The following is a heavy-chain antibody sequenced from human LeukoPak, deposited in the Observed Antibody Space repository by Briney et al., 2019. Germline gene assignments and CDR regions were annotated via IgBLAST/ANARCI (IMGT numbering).Heavy chain of an antibody. CDR2: IYYSGST. V-gene: IGHV4-59*01. D-gene: IGHD2-21*02. CDR3: ARGGAYCGGDCPDV. Sequence: SETLSLTCTVSGGYISSYYWSWIRQPPGKGLEWIGYIYYSGSTNYNPSLKSRVTISVDTSKNQFSLKLSSVTAADTAVYYCARGGAYCGGDCPDVWGKGTTVTVSS. CDR1: GGYISSYY. J-gene: IGHJ6*04.